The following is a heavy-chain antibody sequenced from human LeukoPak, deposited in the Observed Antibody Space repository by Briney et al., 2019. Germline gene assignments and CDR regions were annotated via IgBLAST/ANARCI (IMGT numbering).Heavy chain of an antibody. V-gene: IGHV3-73*01. Sequence: HSGGSLRLSCAASGFTFSGSAMHWVRQASGKGLEWVGRIRGKANSYATAYAASVKGRFTISRDDSKNTAYLQMISLKTEDAAVYYCNTFYYYDSPDAFDIWGQGTMVTVSS. D-gene: IGHD3-22*01. CDR3: NTFYYYDSPDAFDI. CDR2: IRGKANSYAT. CDR1: GFTFSGSA. J-gene: IGHJ3*02.